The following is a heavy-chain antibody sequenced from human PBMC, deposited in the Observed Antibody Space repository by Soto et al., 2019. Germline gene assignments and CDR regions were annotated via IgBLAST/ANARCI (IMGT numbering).Heavy chain of an antibody. CDR3: ADSTPVYSPLDY. Sequence: GASVKVSCKASGFTFTSSAMQWVRQARGQRLEWIGWIVVGSGNTNYAQKFQERVTITRDMSTSTAYMELSSLRSEDTAVYYCADSTPVYSPLDYWGQGTLVTVSS. CDR1: GFTFTSSA. J-gene: IGHJ4*02. CDR2: IVVGSGNT. V-gene: IGHV1-58*02. D-gene: IGHD2-2*01.